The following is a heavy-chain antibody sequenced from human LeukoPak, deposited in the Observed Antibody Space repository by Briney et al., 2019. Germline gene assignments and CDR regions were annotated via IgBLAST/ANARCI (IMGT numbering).Heavy chain of an antibody. J-gene: IGHJ4*02. CDR3: AARSGSYPYYFDY. V-gene: IGHV1-18*01. Sequence: VASVKVSCKASGYTFTSYGISWVRQAPGQGLEYMGWISPHNGKTNYAQKLQGRVTMTTDTSTSTAYMELGSLRSGDTAVYYCAARSGSYPYYFDYWGQGTLVTVSS. CDR1: GYTFTSYG. D-gene: IGHD3-10*01. CDR2: ISPHNGKT.